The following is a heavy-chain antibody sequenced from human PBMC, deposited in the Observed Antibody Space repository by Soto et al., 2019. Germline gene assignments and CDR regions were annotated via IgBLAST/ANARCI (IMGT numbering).Heavy chain of an antibody. CDR2: FYYSGST. CDR3: ARARGGYYDY. Sequence: SETLSLTCTVSGGSISSYYWSWFRQPPGKGLEWIGYFYYSGSTNYNPSLKSRVTISVDTSKNQFSLKLSSVTAADTAVYYCARARGGYYDYWGQGTLVTVSS. V-gene: IGHV4-59*01. J-gene: IGHJ4*02. D-gene: IGHD3-22*01. CDR1: GGSISSYY.